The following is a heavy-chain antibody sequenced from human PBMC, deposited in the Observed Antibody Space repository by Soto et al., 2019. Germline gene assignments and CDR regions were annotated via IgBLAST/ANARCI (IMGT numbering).Heavy chain of an antibody. CDR2: IWYDGSKK. CDR3: ARDPGVRKFYFDY. Sequence: QVQLVESGGGVVQPGRSLRLSCVASGFTFSSYGMHWVRQAPGKGLEGVAIIWYDGSKKYYADSVKGRFTISRDDSKNTLYLQMTSLRPEDTAVYYCARDPGVRKFYFDYWGQGTLVTVSS. D-gene: IGHD3-10*01. CDR1: GFTFSSYG. J-gene: IGHJ4*02. V-gene: IGHV3-33*01.